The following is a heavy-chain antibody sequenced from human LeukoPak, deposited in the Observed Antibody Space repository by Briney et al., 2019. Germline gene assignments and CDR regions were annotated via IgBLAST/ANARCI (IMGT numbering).Heavy chain of an antibody. CDR3: ARRPDYYGSEFDY. CDR2: IYYSGST. CDR1: GGSISSGGYY. Sequence: SQTLSLTCTVSGGSISSGGYYWSWIRQHPGKGLEWIGYIYYSGSTYYNPSLKSRVTISVDTSKNQFSLKLSSVTAADTAVYYCARRPDYYGSEFDYWGQGTLVTVSS. J-gene: IGHJ4*02. D-gene: IGHD3-10*01. V-gene: IGHV4-31*03.